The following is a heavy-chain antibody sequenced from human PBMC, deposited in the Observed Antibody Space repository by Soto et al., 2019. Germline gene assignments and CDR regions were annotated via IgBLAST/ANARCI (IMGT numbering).Heavy chain of an antibody. Sequence: GGSLRLSCAASGFTLSSYGMHWVRQAPGKGLEWVALISDDGTKKYYADSVKGRFTISRDNSKNTLYLQVNSLRAEDTAVYYCAKDREQQLVRGWFDPWGQGTLVTVSS. CDR3: AKDREQQLVRGWFDP. CDR1: GFTLSSYG. J-gene: IGHJ5*02. D-gene: IGHD6-13*01. V-gene: IGHV3-30*18. CDR2: ISDDGTKK.